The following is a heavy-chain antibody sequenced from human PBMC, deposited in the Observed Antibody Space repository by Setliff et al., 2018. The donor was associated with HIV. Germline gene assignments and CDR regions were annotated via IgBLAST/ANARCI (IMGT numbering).Heavy chain of an antibody. D-gene: IGHD3-10*01. J-gene: IGHJ4*01. V-gene: IGHV4-30-2*01. CDR2: IYDSGKT. Sequence: PSETLSLTCAVSGGSISSIGYSWSWIRQPPGEGLEWIGYIYDSGKTKYNPSLKSRVTISEDRSKNQVSLKLSSMTAADTAVYYCARGAINDYGSGRLTYLDTRGQGALVTVSS. CDR1: GGSISSIGYS. CDR3: ARGAINDYGSGRLTYLDT.